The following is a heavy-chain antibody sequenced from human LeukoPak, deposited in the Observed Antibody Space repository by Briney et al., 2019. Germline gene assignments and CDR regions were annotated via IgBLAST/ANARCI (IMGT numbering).Heavy chain of an antibody. CDR1: GYTFTSYD. V-gene: IGHV1-2*02. Sequence: ASVKVSCKASGYTFTSYDINWVRQAPGQGLEWMGWINPNSGGTNYAQKFQGRVTMTRDTSISTAYMELSRLRSDDTAVYYCARVHSSSWYYFDYWGQGTLVTVSS. CDR2: INPNSGGT. CDR3: ARVHSSSWYYFDY. J-gene: IGHJ4*02. D-gene: IGHD6-13*01.